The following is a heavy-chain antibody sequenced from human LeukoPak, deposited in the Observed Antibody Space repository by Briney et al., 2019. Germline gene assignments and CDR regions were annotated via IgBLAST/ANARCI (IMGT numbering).Heavy chain of an antibody. J-gene: IGHJ4*02. Sequence: HTGGSLRLSCAASGFTFSSYGMHWVRQAPGKGLEWVSLISWDGGSTYYADSVKGRFTISRDNSKNSLYLQMNSLRTEDTALYYCAKDRTSTGTSFDYWGQGTLVTVSS. CDR3: AKDRTSTGTSFDY. CDR1: GFTFSSYG. D-gene: IGHD1-1*01. CDR2: ISWDGGST. V-gene: IGHV3-43*01.